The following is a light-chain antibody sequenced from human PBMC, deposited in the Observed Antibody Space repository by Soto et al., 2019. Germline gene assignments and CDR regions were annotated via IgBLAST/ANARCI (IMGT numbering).Light chain of an antibody. J-gene: IGKJ1*01. CDR1: QSVSNNY. Sequence: EIVLTQSPGTLSLSPGERATLSCRASQSVSNNYLAWYQQKPGQAPRLLIYGASNRATGIPDRFSGSGSGTAFTLTISSLQSEDLALYPCQQYGSSRTFGQGTKVDIK. V-gene: IGKV3-20*01. CDR2: GAS. CDR3: QQYGSSRT.